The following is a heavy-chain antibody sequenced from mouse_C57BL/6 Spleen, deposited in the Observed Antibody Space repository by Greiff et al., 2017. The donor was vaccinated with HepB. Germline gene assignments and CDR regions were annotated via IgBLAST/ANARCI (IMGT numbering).Heavy chain of an antibody. V-gene: IGHV1-81*01. CDR3: ARGGTTVVAFDY. Sequence: VQVVESGAELARPGASVKLSCKASGYTFTSYGISWVKQRTGQGLEWIGEIYPRSGNTYYNEKFKGKATLTADKSSSTAYMELRSLTSEDSAVYFCARGGTTVVAFDYWGQGTTLTVSS. J-gene: IGHJ2*01. CDR1: GYTFTSYG. D-gene: IGHD1-1*01. CDR2: IYPRSGNT.